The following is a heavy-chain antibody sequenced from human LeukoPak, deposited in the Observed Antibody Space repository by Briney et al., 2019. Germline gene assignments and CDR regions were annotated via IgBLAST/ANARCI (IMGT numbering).Heavy chain of an antibody. D-gene: IGHD3-3*01. J-gene: IGHJ6*04. CDR3: AAIPFFGVVLHQEPV. Sequence: GASVKVSCKTSVATFSDYALNWVRQTPGQGLEWMGVFIPILSTANSTQKFHDRLTITADISTNTAYMELSSLRSEDTAVYFCAAIPFFGVVLHQEPVWGKGTTVTVSS. CDR2: FIPILSTA. V-gene: IGHV1-69*10. CDR1: VATFSDYA.